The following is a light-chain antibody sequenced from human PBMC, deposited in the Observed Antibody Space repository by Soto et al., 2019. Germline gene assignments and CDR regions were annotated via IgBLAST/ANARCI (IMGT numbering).Light chain of an antibody. Sequence: EIVLTQSPGTLSLTPGERATLSCRASQSLTNNYFAWYQQKPGRALRLLIDGASTRATGIPDRFSGSGSGTEFTLTINSLQAEDCAVYYCQQYYNWPRTFGQGTRLEI. J-gene: IGKJ5*01. CDR2: GAS. V-gene: IGKV3D-7*01. CDR3: QQYYNWPRT. CDR1: QSLTNNY.